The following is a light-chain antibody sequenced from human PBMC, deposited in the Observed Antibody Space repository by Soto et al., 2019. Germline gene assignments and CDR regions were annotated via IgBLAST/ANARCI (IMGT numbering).Light chain of an antibody. J-gene: IGLJ2*01. V-gene: IGLV4-69*01. CDR2: LNSDGSH. Sequence: QLVLTQSPSASASLGASVKLTCTLSSGHSNYAIAWHQQQSEKGPRYLMKLNSDGSHSKGDGIPDRFSGPSSGAERYLTVSSLQSEEEADYYCQTWGSGIVVFGGGTKLTVL. CDR1: SGHSNYA. CDR3: QTWGSGIVV.